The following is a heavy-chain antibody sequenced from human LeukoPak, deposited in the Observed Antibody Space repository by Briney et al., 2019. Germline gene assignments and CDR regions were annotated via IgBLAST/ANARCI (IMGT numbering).Heavy chain of an antibody. CDR2: ISSSSSYI. CDR3: ARTYYYDSSGYYPASYYFDY. CDR1: GFTVSSYS. D-gene: IGHD3-22*01. V-gene: IGHV3-21*01. Sequence: GGSLRLSCAASGFTVSSYSMNWVRQAPGKGLEWVSSISSSSSYIYYADSVKGRFTISRDNAKNSLYLQMNSLRAEDTAVYYCARTYYYDSSGYYPASYYFDYWGQGPLVTVSS. J-gene: IGHJ4*02.